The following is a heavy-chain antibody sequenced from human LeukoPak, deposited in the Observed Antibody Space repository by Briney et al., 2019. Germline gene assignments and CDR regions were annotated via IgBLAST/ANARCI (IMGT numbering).Heavy chain of an antibody. Sequence: SETLSLTCCVFAGSISSYYWTWIRQTPGKGLLWMGNIHSNGSTKYNPSLKSRVTISVDTSKNQFSLRLSSVTAADTAIYYCARGMGWFDPWGRGTLVTVSS. CDR3: ARGMGWFDP. CDR1: AGSISSYY. V-gene: IGHV4-59*01. CDR2: IHSNGST. J-gene: IGHJ5*02.